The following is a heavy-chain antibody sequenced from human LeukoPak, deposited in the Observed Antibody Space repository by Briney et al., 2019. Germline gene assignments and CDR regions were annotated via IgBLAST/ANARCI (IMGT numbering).Heavy chain of an antibody. V-gene: IGHV4-59*01. D-gene: IGHD4-17*01. CDR2: IYYSGST. CDR3: ARGDYNYFDY. Sequence: PSETLSLTCTVSGGSISSYYWSWIRQPPGKGLEWIGYIYYSGSTNYNPSLKSRVTISVDTSKNQFSLKLSSVTAADTAVYYCARGDYNYFDYWGQGTLVTVYS. J-gene: IGHJ4*02. CDR1: GGSISSYY.